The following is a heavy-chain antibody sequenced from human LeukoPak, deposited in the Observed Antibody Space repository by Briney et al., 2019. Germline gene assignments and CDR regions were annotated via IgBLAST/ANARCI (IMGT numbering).Heavy chain of an antibody. J-gene: IGHJ4*02. V-gene: IGHV3-48*03. Sequence: GGSLRLSCAASGFTFSSYEMNRVRPAPGTGLEWVSYISSSGSAIYYVDSLKGRFTIARDNAKSSLYLQMNSLRAEDTAVYYCVSVYWGQGTLVTVSS. CDR3: VSVY. CDR1: GFTFSSYE. CDR2: ISSSGSAI.